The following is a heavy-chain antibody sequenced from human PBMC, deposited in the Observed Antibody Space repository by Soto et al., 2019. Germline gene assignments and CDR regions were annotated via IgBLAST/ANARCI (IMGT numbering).Heavy chain of an antibody. V-gene: IGHV1-69*01. Sequence: QVQLVQSGAEVKKPGSSVKVSCKASGGTFSSYAISWVRQAPGQGLEWMGGIIPIFGTANYAQKFQGRVTITADEFTITAYMELSSLRSEDTAVYYCARALSLHIVVVTPQNYYGMDVWGQGTTVTVSS. CDR1: GGTFSSYA. CDR3: ARALSLHIVVVTPQNYYGMDV. J-gene: IGHJ6*02. CDR2: IIPIFGTA. D-gene: IGHD2-21*02.